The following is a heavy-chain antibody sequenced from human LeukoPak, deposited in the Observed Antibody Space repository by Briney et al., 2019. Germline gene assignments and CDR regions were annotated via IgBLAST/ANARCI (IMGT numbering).Heavy chain of an antibody. Sequence: SETLSLTCTVSGGSISSSSYYWGWIRQPPGKGLEWIGTLYYSGSTYYNPSLKSRVTISVDTSKNQFSLRLSSVTAADTAVYYCARGRGTYYYGSGSYYGHPPILHFDYWGQGTLVTVSS. J-gene: IGHJ4*02. V-gene: IGHV4-39*01. D-gene: IGHD3-10*01. CDR1: GGSISSSSYY. CDR2: LYYSGST. CDR3: ARGRGTYYYGSGSYYGHPPILHFDY.